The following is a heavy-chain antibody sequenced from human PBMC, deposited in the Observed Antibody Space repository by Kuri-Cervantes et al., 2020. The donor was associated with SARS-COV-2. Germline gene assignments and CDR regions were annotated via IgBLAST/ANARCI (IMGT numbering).Heavy chain of an antibody. CDR2: IIPIFGTA. D-gene: IGHD3-10*01. Sequence: SVKVSCKASGGTFSSYAISWVRQAPGQGLEWMGGIIPIFGTANYAQKFQGRVTITADESTSTAYMELSSLRSEDTAVYYCARSYGSRSYPPDHWGQGTLVTVSS. J-gene: IGHJ4*02. CDR1: GGTFSSYA. CDR3: ARSYGSRSYPPDH. V-gene: IGHV1-69*13.